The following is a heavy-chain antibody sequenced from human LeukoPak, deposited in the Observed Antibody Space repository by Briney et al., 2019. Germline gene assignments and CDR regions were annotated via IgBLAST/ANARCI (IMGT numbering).Heavy chain of an antibody. CDR2: ISAYNGNT. J-gene: IGHJ4*02. CDR3: ATTYCSDGSCYWFSLDY. V-gene: IGHV1-18*01. D-gene: IGHD2-15*01. Sequence: ASVKVSCKASGYTFTSYGISWVRQAPGQGLEWMGWISAYNGNTKYAQKLQGSVIMTTDTSTSTAYMELRSLRSDDTAVYYCATTYCSDGSCYWFSLDYWGQGTLVTVSS. CDR1: GYTFTSYG.